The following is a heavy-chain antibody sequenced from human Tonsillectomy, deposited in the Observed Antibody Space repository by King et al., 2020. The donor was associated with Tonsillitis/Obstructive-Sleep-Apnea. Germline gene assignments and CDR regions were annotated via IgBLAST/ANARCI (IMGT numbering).Heavy chain of an antibody. J-gene: IGHJ2*01. V-gene: IGHV4-4*02. D-gene: IGHD2-2*01. CDR3: ARNRCSGTSCSRSWYFDL. CDR1: GGSISSTNW. CDR2: IYHSGRT. Sequence: QLQESGPGLVTPSGTLSLTCAVSGGSISSTNWWSWVRQPPGKGLVWIGEIYHSGRTNYNTPLKSRLTISVETSKKQFSLNLSSATAADTAVYYCARNRCSGTSCSRSWYFDLWGRGTLITVSS.